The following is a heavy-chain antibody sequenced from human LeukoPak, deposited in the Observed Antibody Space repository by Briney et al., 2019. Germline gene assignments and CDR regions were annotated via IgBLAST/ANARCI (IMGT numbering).Heavy chain of an antibody. D-gene: IGHD2-15*01. CDR2: FDPEDGET. CDR1: GYTLTELS. J-gene: IGHJ4*02. V-gene: IGHV1-24*01. CDR3: ATDLCCSGGRDY. Sequence: ASVKVSCKVSGYTLTELSMHWVRQAPGKGLEWMGGFDPEDGETIYAQKFQGRVTMTEGTSTDTAYMELSSLRSEDTAVYYCATDLCCSGGRDYWGQGTLVTVSS.